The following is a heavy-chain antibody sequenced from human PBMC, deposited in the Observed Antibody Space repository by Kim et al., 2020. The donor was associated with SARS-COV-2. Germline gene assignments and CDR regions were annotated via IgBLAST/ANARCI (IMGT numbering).Heavy chain of an antibody. Sequence: SETLSLTCAVYGGSFSGYYWSWIRQPPGKGLEWIGEINHSGSTNYNPSLKSRVTISVDTSKNQFSLKLSSVTAADTAVYYCARGVRHLISGITIFGVVIIGPQWFHLWGEEPLHRVSS. CDR1: GGSFSGYY. V-gene: IGHV4-34*01. D-gene: IGHD3-3*01. J-gene: IGHJ5*02. CDR2: INHSGST. CDR3: ARGVRHLISGITIFGVVIIGPQWFHL.